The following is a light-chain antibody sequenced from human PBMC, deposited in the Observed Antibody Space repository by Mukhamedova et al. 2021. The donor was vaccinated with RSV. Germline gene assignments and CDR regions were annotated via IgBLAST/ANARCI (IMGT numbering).Light chain of an antibody. CDR2: DNN. J-gene: IGLJ2*01. CDR1: IGNNY. V-gene: IGLV1-51*01. Sequence: IGNNYVSWYQQLPGTAPKLLIYDNNKRPSGIPDRFSGSKSGTSATLGITGLQTGDEADYYCGTWDSSLSAHVVFGGGTKLTVL. CDR3: GTWDSSLSAHVV.